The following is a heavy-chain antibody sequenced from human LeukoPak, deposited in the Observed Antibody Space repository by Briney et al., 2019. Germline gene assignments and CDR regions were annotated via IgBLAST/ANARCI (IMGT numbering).Heavy chain of an antibody. CDR1: RFTFSSYE. J-gene: IGHJ4*02. D-gene: IGHD3-3*01. CDR2: ISSSGSTI. Sequence: GGSLRLSCAASRFTFSSYEMNWVRQAPGKGLEWVSYISSSGSTIYYADSVKDRFTISRDNAKNSLYLQMNSLRAEDTAVYYCAKDPLYYDFWSGYSSHFDYWGQGTLVTVSS. CDR3: AKDPLYYDFWSGYSSHFDY. V-gene: IGHV3-48*03.